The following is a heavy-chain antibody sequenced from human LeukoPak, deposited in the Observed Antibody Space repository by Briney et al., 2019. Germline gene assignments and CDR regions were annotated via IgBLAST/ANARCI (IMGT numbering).Heavy chain of an antibody. CDR3: ARSKWANFDY. Sequence: SETLSLTCTVSGGAISSYYWSWIRQPPGKGLEWIGYIYYSGSTNYNPSLKSRVTISVDTSKNQFSLKLSSVTAADTAVYYCARSKWANFDYWGQGTLVTVSS. V-gene: IGHV4-59*08. CDR2: IYYSGST. J-gene: IGHJ4*02. D-gene: IGHD2-8*01. CDR1: GGAISSYY.